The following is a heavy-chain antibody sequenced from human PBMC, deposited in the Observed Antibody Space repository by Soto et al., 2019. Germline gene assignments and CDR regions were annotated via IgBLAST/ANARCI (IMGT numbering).Heavy chain of an antibody. Sequence: SVKVSCKASGGTFSSYTISWVRQAPGQGLEWMGRIIPILGIANYAQKFQGRVTMTRDTSTSTVYMELSSLRSEDTAVYYCAKKSDFWSGYGFFGMDVWGQGTTVTVSS. CDR3: AKKSDFWSGYGFFGMDV. D-gene: IGHD3-3*01. V-gene: IGHV1-69*02. CDR1: GGTFSSYT. CDR2: IIPILGIA. J-gene: IGHJ6*02.